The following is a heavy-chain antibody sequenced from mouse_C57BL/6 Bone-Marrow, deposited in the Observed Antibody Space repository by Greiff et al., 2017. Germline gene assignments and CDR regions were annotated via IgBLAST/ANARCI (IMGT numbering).Heavy chain of an antibody. V-gene: IGHV14-4*01. CDR2: IDPENGDT. J-gene: IGHJ4*01. CDR1: GFNIKDDY. Sequence: EVQLQQSGAELVRPGASVKLSCTASGFNIKDDYMHWVKQRPEQGLEWIGWIDPENGDTEYASKFQGKATITADTSSNTAYLQLRILTSEDTAVYYCTTYDYDGGYAMDYWGQGTSVTVSS. D-gene: IGHD2-4*01. CDR3: TTYDYDGGYAMDY.